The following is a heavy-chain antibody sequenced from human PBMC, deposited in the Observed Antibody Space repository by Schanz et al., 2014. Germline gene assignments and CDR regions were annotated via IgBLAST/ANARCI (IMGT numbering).Heavy chain of an antibody. V-gene: IGHV1-46*03. Sequence: QVQLVQSGAEVKKPGASVKVSCKASGYTFTSYYMHWVRQAPGQGLEWMGIINPSGGSTSYAQKFQSRVDMARDTSTSTVYMELSSLRSEDTAVYYCATNSPFRMVRGSNAFDAWGQGTMVTVSS. CDR3: ATNSPFRMVRGSNAFDA. D-gene: IGHD3-10*01. CDR1: GYTFTSYY. J-gene: IGHJ3*01. CDR2: INPSGGST.